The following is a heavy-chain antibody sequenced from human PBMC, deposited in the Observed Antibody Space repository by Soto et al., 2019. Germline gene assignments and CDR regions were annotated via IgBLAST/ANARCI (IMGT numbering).Heavy chain of an antibody. CDR2: IVVGSGNT. J-gene: IGHJ6*02. CDR3: AASSPRYYYDSSAV. CDR1: GFTFTSSA. D-gene: IGHD3-22*01. Sequence: GASVKVSCKASGFTFTSSAVQWVRQARGQRLEWIGWIVVGSGNTNYAQKFQERVTITRDMSTSTAYMELSSLRSEDTAAYYCAASSPRYYYDSSAVWGQGTTVTVSS. V-gene: IGHV1-58*01.